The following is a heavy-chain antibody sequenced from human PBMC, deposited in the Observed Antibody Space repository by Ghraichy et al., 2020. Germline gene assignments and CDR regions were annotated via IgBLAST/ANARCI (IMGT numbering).Heavy chain of an antibody. V-gene: IGHV4-4*02. Sequence: SETLSLTCAVSGDSISNDKWWSWVRQPPGKGLEWIGEIYHSGSTSYNPSLKSRVTISVDKSKKQFSLKLSSVTAADTAVYFCARRSYYYDSSGNSDSFDSWGQGTLVTVSS. CDR2: IYHSGST. J-gene: IGHJ4*02. CDR3: ARRSYYYDSSGNSDSFDS. CDR1: GDSISNDKW. D-gene: IGHD3-22*01.